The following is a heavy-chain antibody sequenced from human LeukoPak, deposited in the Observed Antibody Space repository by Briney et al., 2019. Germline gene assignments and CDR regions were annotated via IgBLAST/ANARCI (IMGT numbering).Heavy chain of an antibody. J-gene: IGHJ4*02. V-gene: IGHV3-30*02. CDR2: IRYDGSNK. CDR1: GFTFSSYG. CDR3: AKNYRHSSSSLYFDY. D-gene: IGHD6-6*01. Sequence: GGSLRLSCAASGFTFSSYGMHWVRQAPSKGLEWVAFIRYDGSNKYYADSVKGRFTISRDNSKNTLYLQMNSLRAEDTAVYYCAKNYRHSSSSLYFDYWGQGTLVTVSS.